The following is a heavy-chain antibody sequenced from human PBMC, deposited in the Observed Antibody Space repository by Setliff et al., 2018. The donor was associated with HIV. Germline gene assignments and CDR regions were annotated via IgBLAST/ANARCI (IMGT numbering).Heavy chain of an antibody. CDR3: ARELYVDIVATIDPLGDDYYYYYYMDV. V-gene: IGHV1-18*01. D-gene: IGHD5-12*01. CDR1: GYNFTNYG. CDR2: IGTYSGNT. J-gene: IGHJ6*03. Sequence: GASVKVSCKASGYNFTNYGIGWVRQAPGQGLEYLGWIGTYSGNTDYAQSVQGRVTMTRDTSTGTVYMDLRSLRSDDTAMYYCARELYVDIVATIDPLGDDYYYYYYMDVWGKGTTVTVS.